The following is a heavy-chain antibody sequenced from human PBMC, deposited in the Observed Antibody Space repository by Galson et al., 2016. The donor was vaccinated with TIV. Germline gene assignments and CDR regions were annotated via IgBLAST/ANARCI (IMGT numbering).Heavy chain of an antibody. Sequence: SVKVSCKASGYTLTTYGIHWVRQAPGQRLEWMGWINAATGPTKYSQKLQGRVPITRDTSANTAHMELSSLRFEDTAVYYCARDMGRKYSDGLTYYYHGIGVWGQGTTVTVSS. CDR2: INAATGPT. J-gene: IGHJ6*02. D-gene: IGHD5-18*01. CDR1: GYTLTTYG. CDR3: ARDMGRKYSDGLTYYYHGIGV. V-gene: IGHV1-3*01.